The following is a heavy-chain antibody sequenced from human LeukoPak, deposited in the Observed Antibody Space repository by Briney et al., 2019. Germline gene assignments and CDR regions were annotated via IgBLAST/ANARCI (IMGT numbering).Heavy chain of an antibody. CDR2: IYYSGST. CDR1: GGSISSSSYY. V-gene: IGHV4-31*03. CDR3: ARTEYSSSPFDY. Sequence: SETLSLTCTVSGGSISSSSYYWGWIRQPPGKGLEWIGYIYYSGSTYYNPSLKSRVTISVDTSKNQFSLKLSSVTAADTAVYYCARTEYSSSPFDYWGQGTLVTVSS. D-gene: IGHD6-13*01. J-gene: IGHJ4*02.